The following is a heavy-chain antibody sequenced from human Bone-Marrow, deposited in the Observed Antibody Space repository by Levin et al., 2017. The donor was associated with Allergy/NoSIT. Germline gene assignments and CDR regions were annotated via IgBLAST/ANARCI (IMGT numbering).Heavy chain of an antibody. Sequence: GGSLRLSCAASGFTFSSYAMSWVRQAPGKGLEWVSAISGSGGSTYYADSVKGRFTISRDNSKNTLYLQMNSLRAEDTAVYYCAKDGSDSGSYYNPLLYLLYWGQGTLVTVSS. CDR3: AKDGSDSGSYYNPLLYLLY. CDR1: GFTFSSYA. J-gene: IGHJ4*02. CDR2: ISGSGGST. V-gene: IGHV3-23*01. D-gene: IGHD3-10*01.